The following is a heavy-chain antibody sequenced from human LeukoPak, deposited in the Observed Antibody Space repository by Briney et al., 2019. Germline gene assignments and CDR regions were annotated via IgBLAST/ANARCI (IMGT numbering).Heavy chain of an antibody. J-gene: IGHJ6*03. CDR2: ISAYNGNT. D-gene: IGHD6-13*01. CDR3: ARGSSSWYYGVYYYYYMDV. CDR1: GYTFTSYG. V-gene: IGHV1-18*01. Sequence: GASVKVSCKASGYTFTSYGISWVRQAPGQGLEWMGWISAYNGNTNYAQKLQGRVTMTTDTSTSTAYMELSSLRSEDTAVYYCARGSSSWYYGVYYYYYMDVWGKGTTVTISS.